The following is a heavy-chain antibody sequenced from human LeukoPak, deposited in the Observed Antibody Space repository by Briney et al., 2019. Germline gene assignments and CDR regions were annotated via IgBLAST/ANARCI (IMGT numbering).Heavy chain of an antibody. CDR2: ISSSTSNI. V-gene: IGHV3-48*01. CDR1: GSTFSSYS. J-gene: IGHJ6*02. CDR3: ARATRYYGMDV. Sequence: GGSLRLSCAASGSTFSSYSMNWVRQAPGKGLEWVSYISSSTSNIYYADSVRGRFTISRDNAKGSLYLQMDSLRAEDTAVYYCARATRYYGMDVWGQGTTVTVSS.